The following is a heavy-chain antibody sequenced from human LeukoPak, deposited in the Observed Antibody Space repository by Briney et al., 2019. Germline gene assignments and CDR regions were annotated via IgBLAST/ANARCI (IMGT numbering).Heavy chain of an antibody. CDR1: GGTFSSYA. CDR3: ARDSGSYGWYFDL. D-gene: IGHD1-26*01. Sequence: ASVKVSCKASGGTFSSYAISWVRQAPGQGLEWMGWISAYNGNTNYAQKLQGRVTMTTDTSTSTAYMELRSLRSDDTAVYYCARDSGSYGWYFDLWGRGTLVTVSS. V-gene: IGHV1-18*01. CDR2: ISAYNGNT. J-gene: IGHJ2*01.